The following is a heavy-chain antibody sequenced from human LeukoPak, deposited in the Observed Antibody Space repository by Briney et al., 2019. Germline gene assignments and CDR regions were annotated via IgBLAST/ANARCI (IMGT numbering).Heavy chain of an antibody. J-gene: IGHJ3*02. CDR2: ISGSGGST. CDR3: AKTLREQWLTTNDAFDI. CDR1: GFTFSSYA. V-gene: IGHV3-23*01. Sequence: GSLRLSCAASGFTFSSYAMSWVRQAPGKGLEWVSAISGSGGSTYYADSVKGRFTISRDNSKNTLYLQMNSLRAEDTAVYYCAKTLREQWLTTNDAFDIWGQGTMVTVSS. D-gene: IGHD6-19*01.